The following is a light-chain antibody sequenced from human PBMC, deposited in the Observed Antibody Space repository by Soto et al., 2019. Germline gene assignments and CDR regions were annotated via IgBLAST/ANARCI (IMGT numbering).Light chain of an antibody. CDR2: DTS. J-gene: IGKJ5*01. V-gene: IGKV3-15*01. CDR1: QSVSRK. Sequence: EIVLTHSPGVLSLSPWEIATLSCRASQSVSRKLAWYQHKPGQDPRLLIYDTSTRAADIPARFSGSGSGTDFTLTISSLQSEDFAVYYCQQYNHWRSISFGQGTRLEIK. CDR3: QQYNHWRSIS.